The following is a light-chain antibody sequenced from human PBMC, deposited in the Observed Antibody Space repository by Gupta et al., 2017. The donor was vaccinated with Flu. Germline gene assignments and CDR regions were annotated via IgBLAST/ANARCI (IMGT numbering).Light chain of an antibody. V-gene: IGLV2-14*03. Sequence: QSALTPPASVPGYPGRSITISCTGTSSDVGSYNYVSWYQHHPGEAPKLMIYDVTNRPAGVSNRFSGSNSGNRASLTISGLQADDEADYYCSSYTSSSTLVFGGGTKVTVL. J-gene: IGLJ2*01. CDR2: DVT. CDR1: SSDVGSYNY. CDR3: SSYTSSSTLV.